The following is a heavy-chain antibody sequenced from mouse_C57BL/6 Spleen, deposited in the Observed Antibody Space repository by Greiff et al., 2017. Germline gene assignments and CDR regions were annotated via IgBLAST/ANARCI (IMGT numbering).Heavy chain of an antibody. CDR2: IYPRSGNT. CDR3: ASYYYGSSYGDYYAMDY. V-gene: IGHV1-81*01. Sequence: VKLVESGAELARPGASVKLSCKASGYTFTSYGISWVKQRTGQGLEWIGEIYPRSGNTYYNEKFKGKATLTADKSSSTAYMELRSLTSEDSAVYFCASYYYGSSYGDYYAMDYWGQGTSVTVSS. CDR1: GYTFTSYG. J-gene: IGHJ4*01. D-gene: IGHD1-1*01.